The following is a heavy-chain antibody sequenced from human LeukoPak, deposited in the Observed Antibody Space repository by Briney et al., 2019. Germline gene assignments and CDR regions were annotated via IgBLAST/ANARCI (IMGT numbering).Heavy chain of an antibody. D-gene: IGHD3-22*01. V-gene: IGHV1-2*02. CDR2: INPNSGGT. CDR3: ARLDYYDSSGYYQNWFDP. J-gene: IGHJ5*02. CDR1: GYTFTGYY. Sequence: ASVKVSCKASGYTFTGYYMHWVRQAPGQGLEWMGWINPNSGGTNYAQKFQGRVNMTRDTSISTAYMELSRLRSDDTAVYYCARLDYYDSSGYYQNWFDPWGQGTPVTVSS.